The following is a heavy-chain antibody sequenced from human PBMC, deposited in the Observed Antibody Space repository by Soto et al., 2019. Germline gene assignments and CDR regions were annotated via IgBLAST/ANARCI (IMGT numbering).Heavy chain of an antibody. CDR2: INSDGSST. J-gene: IGHJ4*02. Sequence: GGSLRLSCAASGFTFSSYWMHWVRQAPGKGLVWVSRINSDGSSTSYADSVKGRFTISRDNAKNTLYLQMNSLRAEDTAMYYCAKSRGDSWTTYFFDYWGQGALVTVSS. CDR3: AKSRGDSWTTYFFDY. CDR1: GFTFSSYW. D-gene: IGHD4-4*01. V-gene: IGHV3-74*01.